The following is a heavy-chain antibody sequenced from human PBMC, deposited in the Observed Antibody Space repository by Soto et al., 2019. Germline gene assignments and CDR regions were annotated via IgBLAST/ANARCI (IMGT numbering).Heavy chain of an antibody. CDR1: GFTFSSYS. V-gene: IGHV3-21*01. Sequence: EVQLVESGGGLVKPGGSLRLSCAASGFTFSSYSMNWVRQAPGKGLEWVSSISSSSSYIYYADSVKGRFTISRDNAKNSLYLQMNSLRAEDTAVYYCARDSSGHRRFWFDPWGQGTLVTVSS. CDR2: ISSSSSYI. D-gene: IGHD6-19*01. J-gene: IGHJ5*02. CDR3: ARDSSGHRRFWFDP.